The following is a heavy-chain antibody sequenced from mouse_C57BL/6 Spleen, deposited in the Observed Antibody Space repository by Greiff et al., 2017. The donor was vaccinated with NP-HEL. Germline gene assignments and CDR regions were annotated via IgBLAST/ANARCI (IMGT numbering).Heavy chain of an antibody. V-gene: IGHV2-2*01. CDR2: IWSGGST. Sequence: VQLQQSGPGLVQPSQSLSITCTVSGFSLTSYGVHWVRQSPGKGLEWLGVIWSGGSTDYNAAFISRLSISKDNSKSQVFFKMNSLQADDTAIYYCARKDDGYYVRYAMDYWGQGTSVTVSS. CDR3: ARKDDGYYVRYAMDY. CDR1: GFSLTSYG. D-gene: IGHD2-3*01. J-gene: IGHJ4*01.